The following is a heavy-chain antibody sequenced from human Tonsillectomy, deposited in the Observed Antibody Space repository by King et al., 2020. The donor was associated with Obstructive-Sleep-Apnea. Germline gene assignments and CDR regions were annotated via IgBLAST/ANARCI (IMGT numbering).Heavy chain of an antibody. J-gene: IGHJ4*02. D-gene: IGHD2-2*01. V-gene: IGHV3-23*04. CDR2: ISGSGGST. Sequence: VQLVESGGGLVQPGGSLRLSCAASGFTFSSYAMSWVRQAPGKGLEWVSAISGSGGSTYYADSVKGRFTISRDNSKNTLYLQMNSLRAEDTAVYYCAKANRKTRYCSSTSCPGGFDYWGQGTLVTVSS. CDR1: GFTFSSYA. CDR3: AKANRKTRYCSSTSCPGGFDY.